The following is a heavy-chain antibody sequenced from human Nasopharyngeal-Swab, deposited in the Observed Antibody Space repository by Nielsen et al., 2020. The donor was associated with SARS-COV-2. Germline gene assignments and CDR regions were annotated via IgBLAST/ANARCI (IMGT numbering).Heavy chain of an antibody. Sequence: GGSLRLSCAVSGFIFSNYNMNWVRQAPGKGLEWVSYIGVTSSTRYYADSLRGRFTISRDNAKNSLYLQMNSLRAEDTAVYYCARGGSSWPHWYFDLWGRGTLVTISS. CDR3: ARGGSSWPHWYFDL. CDR2: IGVTSSTR. V-gene: IGHV3-48*04. J-gene: IGHJ2*01. D-gene: IGHD6-13*01. CDR1: GFIFSNYN.